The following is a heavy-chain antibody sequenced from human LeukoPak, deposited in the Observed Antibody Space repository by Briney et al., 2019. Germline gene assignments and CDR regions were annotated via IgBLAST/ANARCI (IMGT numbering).Heavy chain of an antibody. J-gene: IGHJ4*02. CDR3: ARGYLRRIVGATRGFDY. V-gene: IGHV1-8*01. CDR2: MNPNSGNT. D-gene: IGHD1-26*01. Sequence: ASVKVSCKASGYTFTSYDINWVRQATGQGLEWMGWMNPNSGNTGYAQKFQGRVTMTRNTSISTAYMELSSLRSEDTAVYYCARGYLRRIVGATRGFDYWGQGTLVTVSS. CDR1: GYTFTSYD.